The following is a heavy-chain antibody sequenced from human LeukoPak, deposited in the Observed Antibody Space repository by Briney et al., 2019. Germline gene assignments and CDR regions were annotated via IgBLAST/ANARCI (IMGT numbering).Heavy chain of an antibody. CDR3: AKDPNYYDSSGYYYYYYYYMDV. V-gene: IGHV3-30*02. CDR2: IRYDGSNK. CDR1: GFTFSSYG. J-gene: IGHJ6*03. Sequence: GGSLRLSCAASGFTFSSYGMHWVRQAPGKGLEWVAFIRYDGSNKYYADSVKGRFTISRDNSKNTLYLQMNSLRVEDTAVYYCAKDPNYYDSSGYYYYYYYYMDVWGKGTTVTISS. D-gene: IGHD3-22*01.